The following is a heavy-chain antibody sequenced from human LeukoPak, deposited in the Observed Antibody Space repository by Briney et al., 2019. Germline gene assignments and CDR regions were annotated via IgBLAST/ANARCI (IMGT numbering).Heavy chain of an antibody. Sequence: PWGSLRLSCAASGFTFSNYAMSWVRQAPGRGLEWVSAISGSGDYTNYADSVKGRFTISRDNSKNTLYLQMNSLRAEDTAVYYRAKDRASGSGSYSYRGFDYWGQGTLVTVSS. CDR1: GFTFSNYA. V-gene: IGHV3-23*01. D-gene: IGHD6-19*01. CDR2: ISGSGDYT. J-gene: IGHJ4*02. CDR3: AKDRASGSGSYSYRGFDY.